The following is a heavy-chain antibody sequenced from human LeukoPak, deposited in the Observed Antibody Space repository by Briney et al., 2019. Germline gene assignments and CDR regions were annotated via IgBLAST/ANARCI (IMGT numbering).Heavy chain of an antibody. Sequence: GASVKVSCKASGYTFTSYDINWVRQATGRGLEWMGWVNPNSGNTGYAQKFQGRVTMTRNTSISTAYMELSSLRSEDTAVYYCARGPLTYYYDSSGYYGVYWGQGTLVTVSS. CDR3: ARGPLTYYYDSSGYYGVY. J-gene: IGHJ4*02. D-gene: IGHD3-22*01. CDR2: VNPNSGNT. V-gene: IGHV1-8*01. CDR1: GYTFTSYD.